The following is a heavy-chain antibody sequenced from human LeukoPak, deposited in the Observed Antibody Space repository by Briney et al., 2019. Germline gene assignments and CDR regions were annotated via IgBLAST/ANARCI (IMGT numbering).Heavy chain of an antibody. CDR3: AKDLYSSSWYDTQGDY. Sequence: GGSLRLSCAASGFTFSSYAMSWVRQAPGKGLEWVSAISGSGGSTYYADSVKGQFTISRDNSKNTLYLQMNSLRAEDTAVYYCAKDLYSSSWYDTQGDYWGQGTLVTVSS. D-gene: IGHD6-13*01. V-gene: IGHV3-23*01. CDR2: ISGSGGST. J-gene: IGHJ4*02. CDR1: GFTFSSYA.